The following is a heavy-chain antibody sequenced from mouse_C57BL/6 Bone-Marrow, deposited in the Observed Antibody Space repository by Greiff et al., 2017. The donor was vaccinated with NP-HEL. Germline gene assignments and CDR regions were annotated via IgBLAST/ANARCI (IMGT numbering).Heavy chain of an antibody. CDR1: GYTFTSYW. D-gene: IGHD4-1*01. CDR3: AREDWLDY. V-gene: IGHV1-69*01. Sequence: QVQLKQPGAELVMPGASVKLSCKASGYTFTSYWMHWVKQRPGQGLEWIGEIDPSDSYTNYNQKFKGKSTLTVDKSSSTAYMQLSSLTSEDSAVYYCAREDWLDYWGQGTTLTVSS. J-gene: IGHJ2*01. CDR2: IDPSDSYT.